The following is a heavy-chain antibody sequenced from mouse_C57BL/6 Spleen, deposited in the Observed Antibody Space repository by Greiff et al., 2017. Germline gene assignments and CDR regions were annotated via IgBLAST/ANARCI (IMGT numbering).Heavy chain of an antibody. Sequence: QVHVKQSGAELARPGASVKMSCKASGYTFTSYTLHWVNQRPGQGLEWIGYINPSSGYSKYNQKFKDKATLTADKSSSTDYMQLSSLTSEAAAVYDCARITAAQRYYARDYWGQGTSVTVSA. D-gene: IGHD3-2*02. V-gene: IGHV1-4*01. CDR2: INPSSGYS. J-gene: IGHJ4*01. CDR1: GYTFTSYT. CDR3: ARITAAQRYYARDY.